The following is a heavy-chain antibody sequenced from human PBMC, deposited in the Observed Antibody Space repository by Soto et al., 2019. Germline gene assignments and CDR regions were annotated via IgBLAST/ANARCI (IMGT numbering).Heavy chain of an antibody. CDR2: IKQDGTEK. CDR3: ARGDTPMITGMDSFDI. CDR1: GFTFSRYW. D-gene: IGHD5-18*01. V-gene: IGHV3-7*01. J-gene: IGHJ3*02. Sequence: GVSLRLSCAASGFTFSRYWMNWVRQAPGKGLEWVANIKQDGTEKKHVDSVKGRFTISRDNARNSLYLQMDSLRAEDTALYFCARGDTPMITGMDSFDIWGQGTMVTVSS.